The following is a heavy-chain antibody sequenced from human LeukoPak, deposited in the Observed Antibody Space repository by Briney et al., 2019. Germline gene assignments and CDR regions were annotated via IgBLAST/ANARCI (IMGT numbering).Heavy chain of an antibody. CDR1: GFSFTGNW. D-gene: IGHD6-13*01. Sequence: GESLKTSCKGSGFSFTGNWIGWVRQLPGKGLEWLGIIYGGDSDTRYSPSFQGQVTISADKSITTAYLQWSSLKTSDTAMYYCARPPAAADTLSNWYFDLWGRGTLVTVSS. J-gene: IGHJ2*01. CDR2: IYGGDSDT. V-gene: IGHV5-51*01. CDR3: ARPPAAADTLSNWYFDL.